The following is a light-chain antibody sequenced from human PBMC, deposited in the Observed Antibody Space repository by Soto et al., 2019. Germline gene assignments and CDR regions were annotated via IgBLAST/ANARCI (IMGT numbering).Light chain of an antibody. Sequence: DIQMTQFPSTLSASVGDRVTITCRASQTISSWLAWYQQKPGKAPKLLIYKASTLKSGVPSRFSGSGSGTEFTLTISSLQPEDFATYYCQQYNSHWTFGQGTKVDIK. CDR3: QQYNSHWT. CDR1: QTISSW. J-gene: IGKJ1*01. CDR2: KAS. V-gene: IGKV1-5*03.